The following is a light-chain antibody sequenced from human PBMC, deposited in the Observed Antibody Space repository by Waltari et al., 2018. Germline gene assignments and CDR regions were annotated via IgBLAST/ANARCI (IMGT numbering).Light chain of an antibody. CDR3: SSYTTSFTVL. CDR1: SSYNY. J-gene: IGLJ2*01. Sequence: QSALTQPASVSGSPGQSITISCAGVSSYNYVSWYQQHPGKAPKLIIYDVSNRPSGVSNRFSVSRACDTASLIISWLQAEDEADYYCSSYTTSFTVLFGGGTKLTVL. V-gene: IGLV2-14*03. CDR2: DVS.